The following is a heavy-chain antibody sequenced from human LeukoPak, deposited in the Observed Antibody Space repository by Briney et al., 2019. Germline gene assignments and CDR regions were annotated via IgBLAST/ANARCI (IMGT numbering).Heavy chain of an antibody. CDR2: IYTSGST. CDR1: GGSISGYY. D-gene: IGHD2-15*01. J-gene: IGHJ5*02. Sequence: SETLSLTCTVSGGSISGYYWSWIRQPAGKGLEWIGHIYTSGSTNYNPSLKSRVTMSVDTSKNQFSLKLNSMTAADTAVYYCARDGSLYNWFDPWGQGTLVTVSS. CDR3: ARDGSLYNWFDP. V-gene: IGHV4-4*07.